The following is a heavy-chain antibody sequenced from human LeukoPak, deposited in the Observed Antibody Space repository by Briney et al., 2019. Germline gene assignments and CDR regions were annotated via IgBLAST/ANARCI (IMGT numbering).Heavy chain of an antibody. CDR1: GDSIISDTYY. CDR2: IYYSGSA. D-gene: IGHD4-23*01. V-gene: IGHV4-39*01. J-gene: IGHJ6*03. Sequence: SETLSLTCIVSGDSIISDTYYWGWIRQPPGKGLEWIGSIYYSGSAYYNPSLKSRVTISVDTSKNQFSLKLSSVTAADTAVYYCARLHYGGNYGYYYYYMDVRGKGTTVTISS. CDR3: ARLHYGGNYGYYYYYMDV.